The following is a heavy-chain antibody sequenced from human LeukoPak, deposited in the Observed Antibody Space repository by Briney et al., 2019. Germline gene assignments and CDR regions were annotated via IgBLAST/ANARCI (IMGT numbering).Heavy chain of an antibody. D-gene: IGHD4-11*01. CDR3: ARGSYSNRGYYYYYYMDV. Sequence: PGGSLRLSCAASGFTFSSYSMNWVRQAPGTGLEWVSSISSSSSYIYYADSVKGRFTISRDNAKNSLYLQMNSLRAEDTAVYYCARGSYSNRGYYYYYYMDVWGKGTTVTVSS. CDR1: GFTFSSYS. CDR2: ISSSSSYI. J-gene: IGHJ6*03. V-gene: IGHV3-21*01.